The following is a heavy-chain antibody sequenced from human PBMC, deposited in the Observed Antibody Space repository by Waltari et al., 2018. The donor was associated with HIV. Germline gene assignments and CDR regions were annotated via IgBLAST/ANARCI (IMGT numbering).Heavy chain of an antibody. CDR2: SSGDRRYI. CDR1: GFSFSYYS. J-gene: IGHJ4*02. Sequence: DVQLVESGGGLVKPGGSLRLACAGSGFSFSYYSMNWVRQAPGKGLEWVSSSSGDRRYIYYADSVKGRFTISRDNARNSLFLQMNSLRADDTAVYYCVRGGEGTYGDYWGQGTLVTVSS. D-gene: IGHD3-16*01. V-gene: IGHV3-21*01. CDR3: VRGGEGTYGDY.